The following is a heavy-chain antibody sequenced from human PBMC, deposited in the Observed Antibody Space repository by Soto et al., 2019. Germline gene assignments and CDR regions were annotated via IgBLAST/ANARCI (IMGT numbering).Heavy chain of an antibody. CDR1: GYTFTSYY. Sequence: QVQLVQSGAEVKKPGASVKVSCKASGYTFTSYYMHWVRQAPGQGLEWMGIINPSGGSTSYAQKSRGRVTITRDTSTSTVYMELSSLRSEDTAVYYCASSGGEEQWLVGDYWGQGTLVTVSS. CDR2: INPSGGST. J-gene: IGHJ4*02. V-gene: IGHV1-46*01. CDR3: ASSGGEEQWLVGDY. D-gene: IGHD6-19*01.